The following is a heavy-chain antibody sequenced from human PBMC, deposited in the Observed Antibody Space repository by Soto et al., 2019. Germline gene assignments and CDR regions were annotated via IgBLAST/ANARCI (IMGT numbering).Heavy chain of an antibody. V-gene: IGHV1-18*01. D-gene: IGHD2-21*01. CDR2: ISTDNGNT. CDR1: GYSFTSYG. Sequence: QVHLVQSGAEVRKPGASVKVSCKASGYSFTSYGISWVRQAPGQGLGWMGWISTDNGNTNLAHNLEGRVYITIAPSTSTSYMELWSLGSDETALYYCARDVPDTSLFFYYYGMDVWGQGATVTVSS. CDR3: ARDVPDTSLFFYYYGMDV. J-gene: IGHJ6*02.